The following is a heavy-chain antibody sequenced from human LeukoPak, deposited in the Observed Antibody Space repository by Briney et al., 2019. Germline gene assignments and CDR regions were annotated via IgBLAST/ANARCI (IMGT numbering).Heavy chain of an antibody. CDR1: GFTFSSYG. CDR3: ARAGAGGLAFDI. Sequence: GGSLRLSCAASGFTFSSYGMHWVRQAPGKGLEWVAVIWYDGSNKYYADSVRGRFTISRDNAKNSLYLQMNSLRAEDTALYYCARAGAGGLAFDIWGQGTMVTVSS. V-gene: IGHV3-33*01. CDR2: IWYDGSNK. D-gene: IGHD3-10*01. J-gene: IGHJ3*02.